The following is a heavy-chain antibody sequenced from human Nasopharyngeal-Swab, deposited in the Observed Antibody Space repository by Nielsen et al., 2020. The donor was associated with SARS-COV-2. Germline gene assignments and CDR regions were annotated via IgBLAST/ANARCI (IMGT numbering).Heavy chain of an antibody. Sequence: GESLKISCAASGFTFNKYNFNWVRQAPGKGLEWVSSISSSSSYIYYADSVKGRFTISRDNAKNSFSLQMNSLRAEDTAVYYCAKDIRRVRWLQLFDYWGQGTLVTVSS. D-gene: IGHD5-24*01. CDR2: ISSSSSYI. J-gene: IGHJ4*02. CDR1: GFTFNKYN. CDR3: AKDIRRVRWLQLFDY. V-gene: IGHV3-21*01.